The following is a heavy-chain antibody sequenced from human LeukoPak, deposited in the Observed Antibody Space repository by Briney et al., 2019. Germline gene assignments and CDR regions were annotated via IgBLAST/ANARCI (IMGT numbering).Heavy chain of an antibody. Sequence: GGSLRLSCAASGFTFDDYGMSWVRQAPGKGLEWVSGINWNGGSTGYADSVKGRFTISRDNSKNTLYLQMNSLRAEDTAVYYCAKDQRMNWFDPWGQGTLVTVSS. CDR2: INWNGGST. J-gene: IGHJ5*02. CDR3: AKDQRMNWFDP. V-gene: IGHV3-20*04. CDR1: GFTFDDYG.